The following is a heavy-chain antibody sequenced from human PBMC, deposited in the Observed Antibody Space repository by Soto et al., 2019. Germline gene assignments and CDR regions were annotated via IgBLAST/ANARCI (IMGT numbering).Heavy chain of an antibody. V-gene: IGHV1-24*01. D-gene: IGHD2-2*01. CDR2: FDPEDGET. CDR1: GYTLTELS. J-gene: IGHJ4*02. CDR3: AGHCSSTSCYDY. Sequence: ASVKVSCKVSGYTLTELSMHWVRQAPGKGLEWMGGFDPEDGETIYAQKFQGRVTMTEDTSTDTAYMELSSLRSEDTAVYYCAGHCSSTSCYDYWGQGTLVTVSS.